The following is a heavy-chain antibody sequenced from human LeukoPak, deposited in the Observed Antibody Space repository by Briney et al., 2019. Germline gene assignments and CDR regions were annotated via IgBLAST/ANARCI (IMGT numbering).Heavy chain of an antibody. Sequence: PGGSLRLSCATSGFIFSSYWMHWVRHAPGKGLVWVSRINTDGSSTSYADSVKGRFTISRDNTGNSLYLQMNSLRADDAALYYCARWMSGSNWGFDHWGQGTLVTVSS. CDR2: INTDGSST. J-gene: IGHJ4*02. V-gene: IGHV3-74*01. CDR3: ARWMSGSNWGFDH. CDR1: GFIFSSYW. D-gene: IGHD5-24*01.